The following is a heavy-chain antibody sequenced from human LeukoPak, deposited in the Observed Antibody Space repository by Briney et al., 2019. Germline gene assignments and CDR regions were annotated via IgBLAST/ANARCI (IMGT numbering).Heavy chain of an antibody. CDR3: ARDGWKETLNYYYYYGMDV. J-gene: IGHJ6*02. CDR2: SGGGGDT. V-gene: IGHV3-21*01. CDR1: GFTFSSYA. D-gene: IGHD1-1*01. Sequence: GGSLRLSCAASGFTFSSYAMNWVRQAPGKGLEWVSISGGGGDTYYADSLKGRFTVSRDNAKNSLYLQMNSLRTEDTAVYYCARDGWKETLNYYYYYGMDVWGQGTTVTVSS.